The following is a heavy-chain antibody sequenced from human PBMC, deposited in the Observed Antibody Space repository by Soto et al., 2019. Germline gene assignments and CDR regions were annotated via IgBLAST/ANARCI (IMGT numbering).Heavy chain of an antibody. CDR3: ARALPYSSSGDS. Sequence: QVQLVQSGAEMKKPGASVRVSCKASGYTFTTYGISWVRQAPGQGLEWMGWISASNGNIYYGQKFQGRVTMTTDSFKSTAYMELSSLTSDDTAVYYCARALPYSSSGDSWGRGTLVTVSS. D-gene: IGHD6-13*01. J-gene: IGHJ4*02. V-gene: IGHV1-18*01. CDR2: ISASNGNI. CDR1: GYTFTTYG.